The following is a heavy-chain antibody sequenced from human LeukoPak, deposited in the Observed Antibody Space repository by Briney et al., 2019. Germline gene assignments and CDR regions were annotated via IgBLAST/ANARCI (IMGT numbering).Heavy chain of an antibody. J-gene: IGHJ3*02. CDR1: GYTFTSYA. D-gene: IGHD4-17*01. Sequence: GASVKVSCKASGYTFTSYAMNWVRQAPGQGLEWMGWINTNTGNPTYGQGITGRFVFSLDTSVSAAYLQISGLKAEDTAVYYCALDYGDYEDAFDIWGQGTMVTVSS. CDR2: INTNTGNP. CDR3: ALDYGDYEDAFDI. V-gene: IGHV7-4-1*02.